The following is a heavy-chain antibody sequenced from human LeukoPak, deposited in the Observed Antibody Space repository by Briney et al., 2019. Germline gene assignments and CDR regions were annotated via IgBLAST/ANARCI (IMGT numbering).Heavy chain of an antibody. CDR1: GFTFSQYW. V-gene: IGHV3-74*01. J-gene: IGHJ4*02. CDR3: VGGDY. CDR2: ISTDGSII. Sequence: PGGSLRLSCAASGFTFSQYWMCWVRQAPGKGLVWVSYISTDGSIINDADSVKRRFTISRDNAKNTLYLQMNSLRVEDTAVYYCVGGDYWGQGTLVTVSS.